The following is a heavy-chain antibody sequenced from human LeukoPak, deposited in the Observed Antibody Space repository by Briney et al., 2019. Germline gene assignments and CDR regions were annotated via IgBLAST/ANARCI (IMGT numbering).Heavy chain of an antibody. Sequence: GGSLRLSCAASGFTFDDHGMNWVRQAPGKGLEYVSAISSNGGSTYYANSVKGRFTISRDNSKNTLYLQMGSLRAEDMAVYYCARDQGAGAFDIWGQGTMVTVSS. D-gene: IGHD4/OR15-4a*01. CDR1: GFTFDDHG. V-gene: IGHV3-64*01. CDR3: ARDQGAGAFDI. CDR2: ISSNGGST. J-gene: IGHJ3*02.